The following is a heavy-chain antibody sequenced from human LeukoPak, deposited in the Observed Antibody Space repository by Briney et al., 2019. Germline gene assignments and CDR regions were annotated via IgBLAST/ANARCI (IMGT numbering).Heavy chain of an antibody. V-gene: IGHV4-34*01. J-gene: IGHJ4*02. CDR1: GGSFSGYY. D-gene: IGHD3-10*01. CDR3: ARGHGVRPMVRAYPDHQNFDY. Sequence: SSETLSLTCAVYGGSFSGYYWSWIRQPPGKGLEWIGEINHSGSTNYNPSLKSRVTISVDTSKNQFSLKLSSVTAADTAVYYCARGHGVRPMVRAYPDHQNFDYWGQGTLVTVSS. CDR2: INHSGST.